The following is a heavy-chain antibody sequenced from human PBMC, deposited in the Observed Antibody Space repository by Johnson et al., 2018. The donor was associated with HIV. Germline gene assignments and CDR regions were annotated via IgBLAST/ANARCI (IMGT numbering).Heavy chain of an antibody. CDR2: FSYDGSDK. CDR3: AKAGVPYYDLWSGIHAFDI. D-gene: IGHD3-3*01. J-gene: IGHJ3*02. CDR1: GFTFSSNA. V-gene: IGHV3-30*18. Sequence: QVQLVESGGGVVQPGRSLRLSCAASGFTFSSNAMHWVRQAPGKGLEWVAVFSYDGSDKYYADSVKGRFTISRENSKNTLYLQMNSLRAEDTAVHYCAKAGVPYYDLWSGIHAFDIWGQGTMVTVSS.